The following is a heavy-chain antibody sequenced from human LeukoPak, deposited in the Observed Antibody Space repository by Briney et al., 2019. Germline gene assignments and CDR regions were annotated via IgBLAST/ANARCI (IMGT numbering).Heavy chain of an antibody. V-gene: IGHV4-61*01. D-gene: IGHD3-22*01. Sequence: SETLSLTCTVSGGSVSSGSYYWSWIRQPPGKGLEWIGYFYYSGSTNYNPSLKSRVTISVDTSKNQFTLKLSSVTAADTAVYHCARSSEYYYDSSDYYPFDFWGQGTLVTVSS. CDR3: ARSSEYYYDSSDYYPFDF. CDR2: FYYSGST. J-gene: IGHJ4*02. CDR1: GGSVSSGSYY.